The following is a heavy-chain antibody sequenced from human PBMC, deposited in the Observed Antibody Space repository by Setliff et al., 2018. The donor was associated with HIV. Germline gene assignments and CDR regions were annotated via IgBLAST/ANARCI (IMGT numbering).Heavy chain of an antibody. CDR2: IYYSGST. Sequence: PSETLSLTCAVYGGSFSGYYWSWIRQPPGKGLEWIGSIYYSGSTNYNPSLKSRVTISVDTSKNQFSLNLTSVTATDTAVYYCASRPYSYDYSGRVFDFWGQGALVTVSS. CDR3: ASRPYSYDYSGRVFDF. J-gene: IGHJ4*02. CDR1: GGSFSGYY. D-gene: IGHD3-22*01. V-gene: IGHV4-34*01.